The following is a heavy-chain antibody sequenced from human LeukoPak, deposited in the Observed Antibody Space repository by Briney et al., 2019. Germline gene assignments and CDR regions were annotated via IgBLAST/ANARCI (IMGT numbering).Heavy chain of an antibody. CDR1: GGSISSYY. V-gene: IGHV4-4*07. CDR2: IYTSGSI. D-gene: IGHD5-18*01. CDR3: ARARPYSYGYYFDY. J-gene: IGHJ4*02. Sequence: SETLSLTCTVSGGSISSYYWSWIRQPAGKGLEWIGRIYTSGSINYNPSLKSRVTMSVDTPKNQFSLKLSSVTAADTAVYYCARARPYSYGYYFDYWGQGTLVTVSS.